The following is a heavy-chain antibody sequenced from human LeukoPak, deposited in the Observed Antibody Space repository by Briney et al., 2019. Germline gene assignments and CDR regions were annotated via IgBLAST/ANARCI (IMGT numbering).Heavy chain of an antibody. D-gene: IGHD1-26*01. J-gene: IGHJ4*02. Sequence: GGSLRLSCAASGCTFSSYGMHWVRQAPGKGLEWVAVISYDGSNKYYADSVKGRFTISRDNSKNTLYLQMNSLRAEDTAVYYCAEAAAPGRLRVPTRPYYFDYWGQGTLVTVSS. CDR3: AEAAAPGRLRVPTRPYYFDY. CDR1: GCTFSSYG. CDR2: ISYDGSNK. V-gene: IGHV3-30*18.